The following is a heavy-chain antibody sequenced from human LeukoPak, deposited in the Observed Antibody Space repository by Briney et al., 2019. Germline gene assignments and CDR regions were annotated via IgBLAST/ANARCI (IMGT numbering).Heavy chain of an antibody. CDR3: ARDYRDIVATKENWFDP. Sequence: PSETLSLTCAVSGGSISRSNWWSWVRQPPGKGLEWIGEIYHSGSTNYNPSLKSRVTISVDKSKNQFSLKLSSVTAADTAVYYCARDYRDIVATKENWFDPWGQGTLVTVSS. J-gene: IGHJ5*02. V-gene: IGHV4-4*02. CDR1: GGSISRSNW. D-gene: IGHD5-12*01. CDR2: IYHSGST.